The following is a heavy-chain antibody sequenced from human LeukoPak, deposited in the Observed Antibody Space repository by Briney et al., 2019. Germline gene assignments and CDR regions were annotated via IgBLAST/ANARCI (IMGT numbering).Heavy chain of an antibody. V-gene: IGHV3-7*03. J-gene: IGHJ6*02. Sequence: GGSLRLSCAGSGFTFRNYWMSWVRQAPGKGLEWLANMKEDGSEIYYVDSVKGRFTISRDNAKNSLYLQMNSLRAEDTAVYYCARDFWSGRYYYGMDVWGQGTTVIVSS. CDR3: ARDFWSGRYYYGMDV. CDR1: GFTFRNYW. CDR2: MKEDGSEI. D-gene: IGHD3-3*01.